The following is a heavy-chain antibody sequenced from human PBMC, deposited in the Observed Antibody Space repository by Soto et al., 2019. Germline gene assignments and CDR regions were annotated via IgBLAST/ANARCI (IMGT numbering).Heavy chain of an antibody. CDR3: AMRGRAAAAGYFAP. CDR2: NYYRGVT. D-gene: IGHD6-13*01. V-gene: IGHV4-59*08. Sequence: QVQLQESGPGLVKPSETLSLTCSISGGSISTHYWSWIRQSQGKGLEWIGYNYYRGVTNYNPSLKSRGTISLDTSTILFSLGLTSVPAADTSIYYCAMRGRAAAAGYFAPWGQGTLVTVSS. CDR1: GGSISTHY. J-gene: IGHJ5*02.